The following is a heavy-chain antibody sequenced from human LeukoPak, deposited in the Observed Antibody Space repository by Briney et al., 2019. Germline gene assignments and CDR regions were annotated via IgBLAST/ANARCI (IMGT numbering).Heavy chain of an antibody. CDR3: ARKLDRYCSSTSCYTPSWFDP. V-gene: IGHV4-39*01. J-gene: IGHJ5*02. CDR2: IYYSGST. CDR1: GGSISSSSYY. Sequence: SETLSLTCTVSGGSISSSSYYWGWIRQPPGKGLEWIGSIYYSGSTYYNPSLKSRVTISVDTSKNQFSLKLSSVTAADTAVYYCARKLDRYCSSTSCYTPSWFDPWGQGTLVTVSS. D-gene: IGHD2-2*02.